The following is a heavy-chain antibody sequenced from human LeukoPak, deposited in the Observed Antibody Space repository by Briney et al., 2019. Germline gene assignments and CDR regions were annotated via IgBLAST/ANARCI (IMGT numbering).Heavy chain of an antibody. CDR1: GGTFSSYA. V-gene: IGHV1-69*13. CDR3: ARVQSGVVPAAGVDY. CDR2: IIPIFGTA. Sequence: GASVKVSCTASGGTFSSYAISWVRQAPGQGLEWMGGIIPIFGTANYAQKFQGRVTITADESTSTAYMELSSLRSEDRAVYYCARVQSGVVPAAGVDYWGQGTLVTVSS. J-gene: IGHJ4*02. D-gene: IGHD2-2*01.